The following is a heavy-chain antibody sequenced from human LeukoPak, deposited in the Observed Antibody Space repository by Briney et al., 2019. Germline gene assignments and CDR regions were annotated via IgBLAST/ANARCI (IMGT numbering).Heavy chain of an antibody. J-gene: IGHJ5*02. Sequence: GGSLRLSCAASGFTFSSYWMHWVRQVPGKGMVWVSRINIDGGSTNYADSVKGRFTISRDNAKNTLYLQMNSLRAEDTAVYYCARACYSGSGSYCSWGQGTLVTVSS. CDR1: GFTFSSYW. CDR2: INIDGGST. CDR3: ARACYSGSGSYCS. V-gene: IGHV3-74*01. D-gene: IGHD3-10*01.